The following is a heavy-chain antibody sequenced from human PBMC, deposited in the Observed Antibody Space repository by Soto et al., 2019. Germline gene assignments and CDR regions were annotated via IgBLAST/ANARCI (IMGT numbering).Heavy chain of an antibody. CDR3: AKDSTRGAFDI. Sequence: QVQLVESGGGVVQPGRSLRLSCAASGFTFSSYGMHWVRQAPGKGLEWVAVISYDGSNKYYADSVKGRFTISRDNSKNTLYLQMNSLRAEDTAVYYCAKDSTRGAFDIWGQGTMVTVSS. CDR2: ISYDGSNK. CDR1: GFTFSSYG. J-gene: IGHJ3*02. V-gene: IGHV3-30*18. D-gene: IGHD3-3*02.